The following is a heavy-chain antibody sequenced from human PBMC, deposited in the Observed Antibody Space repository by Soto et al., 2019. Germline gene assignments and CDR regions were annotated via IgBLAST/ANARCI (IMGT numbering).Heavy chain of an antibody. J-gene: IGHJ4*02. CDR1: GFTFSSYS. CDR3: ARDLEEAVAGTGYFDY. CDR2: ISSSSSYI. Sequence: GGSLRLSCAASGFTFSSYSMNWVRQAPGKGLEWVSSISSSSSYIYYADSVKGRFTISRDNAKNSLYLQMNSLRAEDTAVYYCARDLEEAVAGTGYFDYWGQGTLVTVSS. V-gene: IGHV3-21*01. D-gene: IGHD6-19*01.